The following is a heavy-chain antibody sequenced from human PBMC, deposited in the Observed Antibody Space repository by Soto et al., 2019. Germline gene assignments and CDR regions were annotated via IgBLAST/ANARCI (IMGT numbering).Heavy chain of an antibody. J-gene: IGHJ4*02. CDR3: AREGPEHYVSEPFDF. Sequence: QVQLVQSGAEVKKPGPSVQVSCKASGYTFTNYGISWVRQAPGQGLEWMGWISGYKGNTNHAQKFQGRGIMTIDTSTSTAYMELRSLRSDDTAFYYCAREGPEHYVSEPFDFWGQGTLVTVSS. CDR1: GYTFTNYG. D-gene: IGHD3-16*01. V-gene: IGHV1-18*01. CDR2: ISGYKGNT.